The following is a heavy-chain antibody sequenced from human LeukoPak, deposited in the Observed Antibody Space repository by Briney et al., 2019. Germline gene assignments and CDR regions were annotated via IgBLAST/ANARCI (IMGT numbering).Heavy chain of an antibody. CDR2: ISGRGSST. V-gene: IGHV3-23*01. CDR3: AKSLYGGMDV. Sequence: PGGSLRLSCAASGFTFSSYAMTWVRQAPGKGLECVSGISGRGSSTSYADSVKGRFTISRDNSKNTLYLQMNSLRAEDTAEYYCAKSLYGGMDVWGRGTTVTVSS. D-gene: IGHD3-16*02. CDR1: GFTFSSYA. J-gene: IGHJ6*04.